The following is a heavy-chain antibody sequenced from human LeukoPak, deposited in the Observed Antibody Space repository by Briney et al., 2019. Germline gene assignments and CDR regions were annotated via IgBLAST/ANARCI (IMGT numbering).Heavy chain of an antibody. Sequence: PGGSLRLSCAASGFTFSSYAMHWVRQAPGKGLEWVAVISYDGSDKYYADSVKGRFTISRDNAKNSLYLQMNSLRAEDTAVYYCARDLPYDFWSGYYRRGGFDPWGQGTLVTVSS. V-gene: IGHV3-30-3*01. CDR2: ISYDGSDK. CDR1: GFTFSSYA. D-gene: IGHD3-3*01. J-gene: IGHJ5*02. CDR3: ARDLPYDFWSGYYRRGGFDP.